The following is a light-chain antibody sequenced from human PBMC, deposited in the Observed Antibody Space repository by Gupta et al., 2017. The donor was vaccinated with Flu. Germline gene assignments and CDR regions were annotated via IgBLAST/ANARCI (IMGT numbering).Light chain of an antibody. CDR1: NNDVGRSNR. V-gene: IGLV2-11*01. CDR3: SSYAGRVTWV. CDR2: DVT. J-gene: IGLJ1*01. Sequence: QSAPTQPRSVSGSPGQSVTISCTGSNNDVGRSNRVSWYEQRPGKAPKLILYDVTERPSGVPDRFSGSKSGNTASLNISGLQADDEADYFCSSYAGRVTWVFGTGTTVTVL.